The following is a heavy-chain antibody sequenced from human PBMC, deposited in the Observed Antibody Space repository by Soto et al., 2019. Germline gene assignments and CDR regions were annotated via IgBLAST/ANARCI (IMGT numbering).Heavy chain of an antibody. J-gene: IGHJ6*02. V-gene: IGHV4-30-2*01. Sequence: SETLSLTCTTSGASISTIGNTWTWVRQPPGQGLEWIGYIYPSGATYYNPSLKRRVTIIMERSNDRLSLHVNSSMAADTAVYYCARAIFNSIYYIDFWGQGTTVTVSS. CDR3: ARAIFNSIYYIDF. CDR2: IYPSGAT. D-gene: IGHD3-3*01. CDR1: GASISTIGNT.